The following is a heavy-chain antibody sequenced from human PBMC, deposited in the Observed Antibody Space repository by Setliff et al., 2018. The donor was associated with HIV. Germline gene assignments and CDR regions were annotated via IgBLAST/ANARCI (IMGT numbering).Heavy chain of an antibody. Sequence: SETLSLTCTVSGGSMSSYYWSWIRQPAGKGLEWIGRIYPTGSSNYNPSLRSRVTMSVDTSKNQFSLNLNSVTAADTAVYYCARARDFFTGYYYYYYYMAVWGRGTVVTVSS. J-gene: IGHJ6*03. CDR2: IYPTGSS. D-gene: IGHD3-9*01. V-gene: IGHV4-4*07. CDR1: GGSMSSYY. CDR3: ARARDFFTGYYYYYYYMAV.